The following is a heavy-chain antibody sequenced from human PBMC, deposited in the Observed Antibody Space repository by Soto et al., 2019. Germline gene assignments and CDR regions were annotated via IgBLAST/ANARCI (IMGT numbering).Heavy chain of an antibody. CDR1: GVSISSGGYY. CDR3: ARGSQMANWFDP. Sequence: SETLSLTCTVSGVSISSGGYYWSWIRQHPGKGLEWIGYIYYSGSTYYNPSLKSRVTISVDTSKNQFSLKLSSVTAADTAVYYCARGSQMANWFDPWGQGTLVTVSS. CDR2: IYYSGST. D-gene: IGHD2-8*01. J-gene: IGHJ5*02. V-gene: IGHV4-31*03.